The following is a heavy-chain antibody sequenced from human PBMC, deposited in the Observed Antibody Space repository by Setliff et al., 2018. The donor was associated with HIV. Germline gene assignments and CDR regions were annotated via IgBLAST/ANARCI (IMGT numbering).Heavy chain of an antibody. Sequence: ASVKVSCKASGYTFTSYGISWVRQAPGQGLEWMGWISAYNGNTNYAQKLQGRVTMTTDTSTSTAYMELRSLRSDDTAVYYCARGRRTARSSTQALDYWGQGTLVTVSS. CDR1: GYTFTSYG. V-gene: IGHV1-18*01. J-gene: IGHJ4*02. D-gene: IGHD1-26*01. CDR2: ISAYNGNT. CDR3: ARGRRTARSSTQALDY.